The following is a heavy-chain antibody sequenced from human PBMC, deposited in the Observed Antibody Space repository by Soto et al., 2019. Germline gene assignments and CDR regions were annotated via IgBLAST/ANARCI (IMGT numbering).Heavy chain of an antibody. J-gene: IGHJ6*02. CDR3: ARDLPKDYYYGMDV. V-gene: IGHV4-30-4*01. Sequence: SETLSLTCTVSGGSISRDDYYWSWIRQPPGKGLEWIGNIYYNGSTNYNPSLKSRLTISADTSNNQFSLKLTSVTAADTAVYFCARDLPKDYYYGMDVWGQGTTVTVSS. CDR2: IYYNGST. CDR1: GGSISRDDYY.